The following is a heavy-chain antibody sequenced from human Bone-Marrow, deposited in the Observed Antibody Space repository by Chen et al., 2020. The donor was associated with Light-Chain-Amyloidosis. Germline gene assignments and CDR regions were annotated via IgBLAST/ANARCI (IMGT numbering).Heavy chain of an antibody. CDR3: ARARIAAAGTLWFDP. Sequence: QVQLQESGPGLVKPSGTLSLTCAVSGGSISSSNWWSWVRQSPGKGLEWIGEIYHSGSTNYNPSLKSRVTISVDKSKNQFSLKLSSVTAADTAVYYCARARIAAAGTLWFDPWGQGTLVTVSS. J-gene: IGHJ5*02. V-gene: IGHV4-4*02. D-gene: IGHD6-13*01. CDR1: GGSISSSNW. CDR2: IYHSGST.